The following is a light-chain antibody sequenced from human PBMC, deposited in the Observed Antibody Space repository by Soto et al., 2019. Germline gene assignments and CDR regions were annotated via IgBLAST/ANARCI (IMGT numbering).Light chain of an antibody. Sequence: DIQMTQFPSSVSASVGDIVNITCRASQGISTWLAWYQQKPERAPKSLIYGASRLQSGVPPRFSGSGSETDFTLTISSLQPEDFATYYCQQYNRYPRTFGQGTKVEIK. J-gene: IGKJ1*01. CDR3: QQYNRYPRT. CDR2: GAS. V-gene: IGKV1D-16*01. CDR1: QGISTW.